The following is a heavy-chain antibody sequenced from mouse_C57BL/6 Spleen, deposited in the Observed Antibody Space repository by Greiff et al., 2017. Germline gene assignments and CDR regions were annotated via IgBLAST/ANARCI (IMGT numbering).Heavy chain of an antibody. CDR3: ARRGYGYWYFDV. D-gene: IGHD2-10*02. J-gene: IGHJ1*03. CDR2: IDPSDSYT. V-gene: IGHV1-59*01. Sequence: QVQLQQPGAELVRPGTSVKLSCKASGYTFTSYWMHWVKQRPGQGLEWIGVIDPSDSYTNYNQKFKGKATLTVDTSSSTAYMQLSSLTSEDSAVYYCARRGYGYWYFDVWGTGTTGTVSS. CDR1: GYTFTSYW.